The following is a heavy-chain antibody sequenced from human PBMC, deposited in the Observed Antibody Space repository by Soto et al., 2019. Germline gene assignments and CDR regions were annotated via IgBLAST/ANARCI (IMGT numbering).Heavy chain of an antibody. J-gene: IGHJ6*03. CDR3: AKDLSDIVVVPAAIRDYYYMDV. D-gene: IGHD2-2*01. CDR2: ISGSGGST. V-gene: IGHV3-23*01. CDR1: GVTVSSYA. Sequence: PGGSLRLSCAASGVTVSSYAMSWVRQTPGKGLEWVSAISGSGGSTYYADSVKGRFTISRDNSKNTLYLQMNSLRAEDTAVYYCAKDLSDIVVVPAAIRDYYYMDVWGKGTTVTVSS.